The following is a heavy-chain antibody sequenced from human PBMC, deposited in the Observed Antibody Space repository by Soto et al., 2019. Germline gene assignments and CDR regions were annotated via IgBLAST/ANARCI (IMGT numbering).Heavy chain of an antibody. Sequence: GGSLRLSCVASGFTADDYAMHWVRQAPGKGLEWVSGISSNSDTIGYADSVKGRFTISRDNAKNSLFLQMNSLRPEDTALYYCAKDMKWGGMTTIHYFDSWGQGTLVTVSS. D-gene: IGHD4-17*01. CDR2: ISSNSDTI. J-gene: IGHJ4*02. CDR3: AKDMKWGGMTTIHYFDS. V-gene: IGHV3-9*02. CDR1: GFTADDYA.